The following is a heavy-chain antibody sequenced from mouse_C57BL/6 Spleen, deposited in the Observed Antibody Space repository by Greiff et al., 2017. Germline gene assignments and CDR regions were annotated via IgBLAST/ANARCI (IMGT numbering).Heavy chain of an antibody. J-gene: IGHJ4*01. CDR3: ARFAYGTPWYAMDY. CDR2: IYPGDGDT. D-gene: IGHD2-1*01. CDR1: GYAFSSYW. Sequence: VKLMESGAELVKPGASVKISCKASGYAFSSYWMNWVKQRPGKGLEWIGQIYPGDGDTNYNGKFKGKATLTADKSSRTAYMQLSSLTSEDSAVYFCARFAYGTPWYAMDYWGQGTSVTVSS. V-gene: IGHV1-80*01.